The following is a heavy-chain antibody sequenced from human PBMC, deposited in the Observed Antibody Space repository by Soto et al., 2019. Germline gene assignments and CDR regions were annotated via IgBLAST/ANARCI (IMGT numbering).Heavy chain of an antibody. CDR1: GFTFSSYG. CDR3: ARDGATFWGYYYYGMDV. CDR2: IWYDGSNK. V-gene: IGHV3-33*01. J-gene: IGHJ6*02. D-gene: IGHD3-16*01. Sequence: GGSLRLSCAASGFTFSSYGMHWVRQAPGKGLEWVAVIWYDGSNKYYADSVKGRFTISRDNSKNTLYLQMNSLRAEDTAVYYCARDGATFWGYYYYGMDVWGQGTTVTVSS.